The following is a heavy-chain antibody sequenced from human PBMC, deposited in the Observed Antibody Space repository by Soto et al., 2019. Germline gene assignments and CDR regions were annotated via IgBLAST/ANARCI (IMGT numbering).Heavy chain of an antibody. Sequence: QVQLQESGPGLVKPSQTLSLTCTVSGGSISSGGYYWSWTRQHPGKGLEWIGYIYYSGSTYYNPSLKSRVTIAVETSKNQFSLKLSSVTAADTAVYYCARSGLRSSGYYFTNFDYWGQGTLVTVSS. D-gene: IGHD3-22*01. CDR2: IYYSGST. CDR3: ARSGLRSSGYYFTNFDY. CDR1: GGSISSGGYY. V-gene: IGHV4-31*03. J-gene: IGHJ4*02.